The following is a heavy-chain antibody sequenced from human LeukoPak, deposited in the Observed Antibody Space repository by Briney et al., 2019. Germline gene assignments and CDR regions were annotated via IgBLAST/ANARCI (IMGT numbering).Heavy chain of an antibody. D-gene: IGHD3-22*01. J-gene: IGHJ4*02. V-gene: IGHV1-2*02. CDR2: INPDSGGA. CDR1: GYTFTGYY. Sequence: ASAKVSCKASGYTFTGYYIHWVRQAPGQGFEWIGWINPDSGGADYAQKFQGRVTMTRDTSISTVYMELNSLTSDDTAVYYCARDLDDSSGNDYWGQGTLVTVSS. CDR3: ARDLDDSSGNDY.